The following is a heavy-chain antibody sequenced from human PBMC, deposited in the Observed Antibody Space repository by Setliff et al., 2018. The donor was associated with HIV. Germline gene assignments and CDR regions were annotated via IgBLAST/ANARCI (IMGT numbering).Heavy chain of an antibody. Sequence: SETLSLTCAVYGGSFSDFSWTWIRQPPGKGLEWIGEINHRGSTIYNPSLKSRVTISIDTSKSQFSLKLSSVTAADTAVYYCAREKEKLWFGELSHGDFDYWGQGTLVTVSS. V-gene: IGHV4-34*01. D-gene: IGHD3-10*01. CDR2: INHRGST. CDR1: GGSFSDFS. CDR3: AREKEKLWFGELSHGDFDY. J-gene: IGHJ4*02.